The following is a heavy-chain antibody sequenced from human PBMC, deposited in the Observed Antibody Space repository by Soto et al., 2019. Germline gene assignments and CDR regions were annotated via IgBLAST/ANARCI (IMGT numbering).Heavy chain of an antibody. Sequence: GGSLRLSCAASGFTFSSYGMHWVRQAPGKGLEWVAVIWYDGSNKYYADSVKGRFTISRDNSKNTLYLQMNSLRAEDTAAYYCARERYYDSSGEDAFGIWGQGTMVTVSS. CDR2: IWYDGSNK. V-gene: IGHV3-33*01. CDR1: GFTFSSYG. CDR3: ARERYYDSSGEDAFGI. D-gene: IGHD3-22*01. J-gene: IGHJ3*02.